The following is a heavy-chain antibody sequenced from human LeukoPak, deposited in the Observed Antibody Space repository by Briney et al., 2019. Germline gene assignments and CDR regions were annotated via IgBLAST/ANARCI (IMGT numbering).Heavy chain of an antibody. CDR2: INPSGGST. D-gene: IGHD6-13*01. Sequence: ASVKVSCKASGYTFTSSYIHWVRQAPGQGLEWMGIINPSGGSTSYAQNFQGRVTMTRDTSTSTVYMVLSSLRSEDTAIYYCASGAVPGALFDYWGQGTLVTVSS. CDR1: GYTFTSSY. V-gene: IGHV1-46*01. J-gene: IGHJ4*02. CDR3: ASGAVPGALFDY.